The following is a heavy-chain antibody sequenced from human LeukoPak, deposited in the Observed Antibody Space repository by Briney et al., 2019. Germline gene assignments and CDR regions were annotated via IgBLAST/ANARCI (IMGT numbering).Heavy chain of an antibody. Sequence: PGGSLRLSCAASGFTFSNAWMSWVRQAPGKGLEWVGRIKSKIDGGTTDYAAPVKGRFTISRDDSKNTLYLQMNSLKTEDTAVYYCTTDTSIVVVVAAIDYWGQGTLVTVSS. CDR3: TTDTSIVVVVAAIDY. CDR2: IKSKIDGGTT. CDR1: GFTFSNAW. V-gene: IGHV3-15*01. D-gene: IGHD2-15*01. J-gene: IGHJ4*02.